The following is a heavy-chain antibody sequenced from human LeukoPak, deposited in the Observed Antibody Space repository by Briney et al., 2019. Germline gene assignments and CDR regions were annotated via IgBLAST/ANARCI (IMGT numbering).Heavy chain of an antibody. CDR2: INPNSGGT. CDR3: ARDKSRGVVVPAASRIFDY. Sequence: GASVKVSCTASGYTFTGYYMHWVRQAPGQGLEWMGWINPNSGGTNYAQKFQGRVTMTRDTSISTAYMELSRLRSDDTAVYYCARDKSRGVVVPAASRIFDYWGQGTLVTVSS. V-gene: IGHV1-2*02. CDR1: GYTFTGYY. D-gene: IGHD2-2*01. J-gene: IGHJ4*02.